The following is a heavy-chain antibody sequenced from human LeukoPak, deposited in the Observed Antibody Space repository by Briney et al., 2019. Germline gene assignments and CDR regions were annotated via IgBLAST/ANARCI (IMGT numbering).Heavy chain of an antibody. CDR2: ISGSGGST. CDR1: GFTFSSYW. J-gene: IGHJ4*02. D-gene: IGHD3-22*01. Sequence: GGSLRLSCAASGFTFSSYWMTWVRQAPGKGLEWVSAISGSGGSTYYADSVKGRFTISRDNSKNTLYLQMNSLRAEDTAVYYCAKYYYDSSGYHGLDYWGQGTLVTVSS. V-gene: IGHV3-23*01. CDR3: AKYYYDSSGYHGLDY.